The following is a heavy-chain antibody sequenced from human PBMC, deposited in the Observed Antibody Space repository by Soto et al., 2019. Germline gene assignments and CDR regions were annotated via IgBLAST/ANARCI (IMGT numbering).Heavy chain of an antibody. CDR2: ISGSGGIT. J-gene: IGHJ4*02. V-gene: IGHV3-23*01. CDR1: GFTFSSYA. D-gene: IGHD6-6*01. CDR3: AKIGPRSTYSSSSTDLDY. Sequence: EVQLLESGGGLVQPVGSLRLSCAASGFTFSSYAMSWVRQAPGKGLEWVSVISGSGGITYYADSVKGRFTISRDNSKNPLYLQMNSLIAEDTAVYYCAKIGPRSTYSSSSTDLDYWGQGSLVTVSS.